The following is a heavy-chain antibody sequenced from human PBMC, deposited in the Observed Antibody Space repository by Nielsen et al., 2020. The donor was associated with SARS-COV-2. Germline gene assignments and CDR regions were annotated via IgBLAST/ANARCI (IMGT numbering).Heavy chain of an antibody. CDR2: IIPILGIA. V-gene: IGHV1-69*02. CDR1: GGTFSSYT. CDR3: ARATYCGGDCYPSTIFDY. D-gene: IGHD2-21*02. J-gene: IGHJ4*02. Sequence: SVKVSCKASGGTFSSYTISWVRQAPGQGLEWMGRIIPILGIANYAQKFQGRVTITADESTSTAYMELSSLRSEDTAVYYCARATYCGGDCYPSTIFDYWGQGTLVTVSS.